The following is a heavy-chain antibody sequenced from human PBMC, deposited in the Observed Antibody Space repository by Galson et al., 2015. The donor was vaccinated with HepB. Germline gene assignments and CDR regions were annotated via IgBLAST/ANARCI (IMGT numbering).Heavy chain of an antibody. V-gene: IGHV1-18*01. CDR3: ARGLLRYYDFWSGYYLKHYYYYYGMDV. Sequence: SVKVSCKASGYTFTSYGISWVRQAPGQGLEWMGWISAYNGNTNYAQKLQGRVTMTTDTSTSTAYMELRSLRSDDTAVYYCARGLLRYYDFWSGYYLKHYYYYYGMDVWGQGTTVTVSS. D-gene: IGHD3-3*01. CDR2: ISAYNGNT. CDR1: GYTFTSYG. J-gene: IGHJ6*02.